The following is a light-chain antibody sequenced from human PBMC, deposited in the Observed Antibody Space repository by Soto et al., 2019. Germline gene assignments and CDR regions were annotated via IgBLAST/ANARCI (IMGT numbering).Light chain of an antibody. CDR3: MSWDDSLSGML. CDR1: SSNIGSHS. CDR2: RND. Sequence: QSVLTQLPSASGTPGQRVTISCSGSSSNIGSHSVCWFQQLPGTAPKMLICRNDERASGVPDRFSGSKSGSSASLDITGLQSEDEADYYCMSWDDSLSGMLFGGGTKVTVL. J-gene: IGLJ3*02. V-gene: IGLV1-47*01.